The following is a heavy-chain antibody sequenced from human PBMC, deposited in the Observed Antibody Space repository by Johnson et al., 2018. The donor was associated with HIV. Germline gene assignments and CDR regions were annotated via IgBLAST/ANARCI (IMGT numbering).Heavy chain of an antibody. Sequence: VQLVESGGGLVQPGRSLRLSCAASGFTFDDYAMHWVRQAPGKGLEWVSGISWNSGSIGYADSVKGRFTISRDNAKNTLYLQMNSLGAEDTAVYYCARAADSYGDYWYDAFDIWGQGTMVTVSS. CDR1: GFTFDDYA. CDR3: ARAADSYGDYWYDAFDI. V-gene: IGHV3-9*01. J-gene: IGHJ3*02. D-gene: IGHD4-17*01. CDR2: ISWNSGSI.